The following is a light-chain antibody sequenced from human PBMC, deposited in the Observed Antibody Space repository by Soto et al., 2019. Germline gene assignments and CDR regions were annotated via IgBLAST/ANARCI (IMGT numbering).Light chain of an antibody. CDR3: QQYGSSPWT. J-gene: IGKJ1*01. Sequence: EIVLTQSPGTLSLSPGERATLSCRASQSVTNNYLAWYLQKPGQAPRLLIYGASSRATCIPDRFSGSGSGADFSLTISRLEPEDFAVYYCQQYGSSPWTFGQGTKVEIK. CDR2: GAS. V-gene: IGKV3-20*01. CDR1: QSVTNNY.